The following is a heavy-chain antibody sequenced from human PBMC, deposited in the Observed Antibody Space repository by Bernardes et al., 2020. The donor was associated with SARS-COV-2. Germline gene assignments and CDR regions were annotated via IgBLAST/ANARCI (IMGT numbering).Heavy chain of an antibody. CDR2: ISYGGIT. D-gene: IGHD2-15*01. CDR1: GYSMNSRRYY. J-gene: IGHJ4*02. V-gene: IGHV4-39*01. CDR3: ARQIDSWHIVVVVSVPRVGADYFKY. Sequence: SGALSLTCTVSGYSMNSRRYYWGWLLQPPGRGLEWIGSISYGGITNYNPSLKSRITISLDTSKKQFSLKLNCVTAADTAVYYWARQIDSWHIVVVVSVPRVGADYFKYWGKGTLVTVS.